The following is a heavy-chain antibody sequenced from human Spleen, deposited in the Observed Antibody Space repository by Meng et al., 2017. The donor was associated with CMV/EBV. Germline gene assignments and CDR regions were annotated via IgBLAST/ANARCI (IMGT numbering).Heavy chain of an antibody. V-gene: IGHV1-58*01. J-gene: IGHJ4*02. CDR1: GFTFTSSA. CDR2: IVVGSGNT. D-gene: IGHD3-3*01. Sequence: SVKVSCKASGFTFTSSAVQWVRQARGQRLEWIGWIVVGSGNTNYAQKFQERVTITRDMSTSTAYMELSSLRSEDTAVYYCAAGRYDFWSGSLSYFDYWGQGTLVTVSS. CDR3: AAGRYDFWSGSLSYFDY.